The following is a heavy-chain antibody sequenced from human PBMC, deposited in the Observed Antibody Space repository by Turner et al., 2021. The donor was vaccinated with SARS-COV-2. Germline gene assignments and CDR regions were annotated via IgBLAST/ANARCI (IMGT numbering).Heavy chain of an antibody. J-gene: IGHJ6*02. CDR1: GGSISSYY. Sequence: QVQLQESGPGLVKPSETLSLTCTVPGGSISSYYWSWIRQPPGKGLEWIGYIHYSGSTNYNPSLKSRVTISVDTSKNQFSLKLSSVTAADTAVYYCARHGFSGWDGGGMDVWGQGTTVTVS. CDR2: IHYSGST. D-gene: IGHD6-19*01. V-gene: IGHV4-59*08. CDR3: ARHGFSGWDGGGMDV.